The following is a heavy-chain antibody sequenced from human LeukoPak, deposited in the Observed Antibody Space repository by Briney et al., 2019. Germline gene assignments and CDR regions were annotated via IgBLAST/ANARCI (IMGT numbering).Heavy chain of an antibody. CDR1: GYTLTELS. CDR3: ARGEVPAA. D-gene: IGHD2-2*01. V-gene: IGHV1-2*02. CDR2: INPNSGGT. Sequence: ASVKVSCKVSGYTLTELSMHWVRQAPGQGLEWMGWINPNSGGTNYAQKFQGRVTMTRDTSISTAYMELSRLRSDDTAVYYCARGEVPAAWGQGTLVTVSS. J-gene: IGHJ4*02.